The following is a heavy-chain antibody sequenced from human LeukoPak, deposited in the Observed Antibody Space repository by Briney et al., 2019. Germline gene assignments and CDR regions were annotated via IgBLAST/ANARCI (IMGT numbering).Heavy chain of an antibody. CDR3: ARDYYYDAFDI. J-gene: IGHJ3*02. CDR1: GYTYSILW. D-gene: IGHD1-26*01. V-gene: IGHV3-7*01. Sequence: GGPLRLFCAASGYTYSILWMSGVPRSPGKGRVGVANIKQYGSEEYYVDSVKGRYSNSRDNAKNSLYLQMNRLRGEDTAVYYCARDYYYDAFDIWGQGTMVTVSS. CDR2: IKQYGSEE.